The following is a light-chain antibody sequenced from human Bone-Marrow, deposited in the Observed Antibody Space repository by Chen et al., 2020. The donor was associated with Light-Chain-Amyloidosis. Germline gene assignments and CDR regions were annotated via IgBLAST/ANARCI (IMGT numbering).Light chain of an antibody. J-gene: IGKJ1*01. CDR2: GAS. CDR3: QQYNNWPPWT. V-gene: IGKV3-15*01. Sequence: EILMTQSPATLSVSPGERATLSCRASQSVSSNLAWYQQKPGQAPRLLIYGASTRATGIPARFSGSGSGTEFTLTISSLQSEDFAVYYCQQYNNWPPWTFGQGTTVEIK. CDR1: QSVSSN.